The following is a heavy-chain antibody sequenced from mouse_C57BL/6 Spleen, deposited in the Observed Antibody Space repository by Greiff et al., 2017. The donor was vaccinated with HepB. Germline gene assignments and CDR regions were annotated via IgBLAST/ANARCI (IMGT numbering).Heavy chain of an antibody. CDR3: VRQTGTWFAY. CDR1: GFSCNTYA. Sequence: EAGGGLVQPKGSLKLSCAASGFSCNTYAMNWVRQAPGKGVEWVARIRSKSNNYATYYADSVKERFTISRDDSESMLYLQMNNLKTEDTAMYYCVRQTGTWFAYWGQGTLVTVSA. CDR2: IRSKSNNYAT. J-gene: IGHJ3*01. V-gene: IGHV10-1*01. D-gene: IGHD4-1*01.